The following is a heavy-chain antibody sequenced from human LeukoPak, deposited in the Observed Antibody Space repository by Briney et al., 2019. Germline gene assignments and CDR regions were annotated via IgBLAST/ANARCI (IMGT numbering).Heavy chain of an antibody. J-gene: IGHJ4*02. CDR2: RDSSGST. V-gene: IGHV4-39*01. CDR3: AAILFLAPDVIVY. CDR1: CASIGNSNYY. D-gene: IGHD2-21*01. Sequence: PSETLSFTCTVSCASIGNSNYYWGWIRQPPGRGLEWIGSRDSSGSTYYNPSLKSPVPISLDTSKSQFSLGLNSVTAADTAVYHCAAILFLAPDVIVYWGQGALVTVSS.